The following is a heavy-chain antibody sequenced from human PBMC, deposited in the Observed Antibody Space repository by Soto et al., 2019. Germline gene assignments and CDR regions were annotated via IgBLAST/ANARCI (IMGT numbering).Heavy chain of an antibody. CDR2: VYYSGST. Sequence: SETLSLTCDVSGDSISTFYWSWIRQPPGKGLEWIGYVYYSGSTLYNPSLESRVTLSIDMSKKQVSLKLSSVIAADTAVYYCARTRMIESWIDYWGHGTLVTVSS. CDR3: ARTRMIESWIDY. J-gene: IGHJ4*01. V-gene: IGHV4-59*01. CDR1: GDSISTFY. D-gene: IGHD2-21*01.